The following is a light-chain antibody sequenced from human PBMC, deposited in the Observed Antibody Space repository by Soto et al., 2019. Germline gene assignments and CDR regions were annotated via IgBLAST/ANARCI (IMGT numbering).Light chain of an antibody. CDR2: DGS. CDR1: SSDVGGYNY. V-gene: IGLV2-14*01. CDR3: SSYTRSSTVV. J-gene: IGLJ2*01. Sequence: QSALTQPASVSGSPGQSITISCTGTSSDVGGYNYVSWYQQHPGKAPKLMIYDGSNRPSGVSNRFSGSKSGNTASLTISGLQAEDEADYYCSSYTRSSTVVFGGGTKLTVL.